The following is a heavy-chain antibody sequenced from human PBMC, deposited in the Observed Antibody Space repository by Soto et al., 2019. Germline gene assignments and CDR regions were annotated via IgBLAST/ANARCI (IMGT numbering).Heavy chain of an antibody. D-gene: IGHD2-2*02. Sequence: QVQLVQSGAEVKTPGSSLKVSCTVSGSRFSNYVISWVRQAPGHGLEWLGRIIPIFNSTQYAQKFQGRVTITADKPTNTAPRELSSLRSADTAVYYCAREGRGKKAGYNGLVSLGYWGQGPLVTVSS. J-gene: IGHJ4*02. V-gene: IGHV1-69*06. CDR3: AREGRGKKAGYNGLVSLGY. CDR1: GSRFSNYV. CDR2: IIPIFNST.